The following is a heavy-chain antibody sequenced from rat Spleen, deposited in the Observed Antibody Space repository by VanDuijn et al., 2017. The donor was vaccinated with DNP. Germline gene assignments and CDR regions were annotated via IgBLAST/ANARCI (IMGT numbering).Heavy chain of an antibody. CDR3: ARWHLYLNYFDY. D-gene: IGHD1-2*01. CDR2: IWGGGST. CDR1: GFSLTSYG. J-gene: IGHJ2*01. Sequence: QVQLKESGPGLVQPSRTLSLTCTVSGFSLTSYGVSWVRQPPGKGLEWIAAIWGGGSTDYNSALRSRLSISRDTSKSQVLIKMNSLQTEDTAMYFCARWHLYLNYFDYWGQGVMVTVSS. V-gene: IGHV2-16*01.